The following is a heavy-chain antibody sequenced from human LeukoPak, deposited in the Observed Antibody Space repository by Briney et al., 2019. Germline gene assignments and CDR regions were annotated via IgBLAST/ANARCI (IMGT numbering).Heavy chain of an antibody. V-gene: IGHV4-34*01. D-gene: IGHD3-10*01. J-gene: IGHJ4*02. CDR1: GGSFSGYY. Sequence: SETLSLTCAVYGGSFSGYYWSWIRQPPGKGLGWIGEINHSGSTNYNPSLKSRVTISVDTSKNQFSLKLSSVTAADTAVYYCATSTPGFTMVRGVITIFDYWGQGTLVTVSS. CDR2: INHSGST. CDR3: ATSTPGFTMVRGVITIFDY.